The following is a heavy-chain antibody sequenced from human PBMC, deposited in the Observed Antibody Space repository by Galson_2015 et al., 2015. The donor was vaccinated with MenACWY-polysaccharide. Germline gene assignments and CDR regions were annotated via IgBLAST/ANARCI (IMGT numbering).Heavy chain of an antibody. D-gene: IGHD7-27*01. Sequence: SEPLSLTCTVSHDSITSSYWSWIRQPAGKGLEWIGRIHASGSTTYNPSFKSRVTTSVDMSKNQFSLRLTSVTAADSAAYHCARRSLGNWYFELWGRGTLVTVSS. CDR3: ARRSLGNWYFEL. J-gene: IGHJ2*01. V-gene: IGHV4-4*07. CDR1: HDSITSSY. CDR2: IHASGST.